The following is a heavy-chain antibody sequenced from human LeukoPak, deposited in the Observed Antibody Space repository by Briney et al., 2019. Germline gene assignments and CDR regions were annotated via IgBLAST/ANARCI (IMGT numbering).Heavy chain of an antibody. CDR2: ISSSSSYI. CDR3: ARDPSGGSGSYDFDY. V-gene: IGHV3-21*01. D-gene: IGHD1-26*01. Sequence: PGGSLSLSCAASGFTFSSYWMHWVRQAPGKGLEWVSSISSSSSYIYYADSVKGRFTISRDNAKNSLYLQMNSLRAEDTAVYYCARDPSGGSGSYDFDYWGQGTLVTVSS. CDR1: GFTFSSYW. J-gene: IGHJ4*02.